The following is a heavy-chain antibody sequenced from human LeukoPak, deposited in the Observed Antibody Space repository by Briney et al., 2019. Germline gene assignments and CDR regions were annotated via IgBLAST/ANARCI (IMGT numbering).Heavy chain of an antibody. CDR2: IYYSGST. CDR3: ARDERYSSSWYAFDY. J-gene: IGHJ4*02. Sequence: SETLSLTCTVSGGSISSYYWSWIRQPPGKGLEWIGYIYYSGSTNYNPSLKSRVTISVDTSKNQFSLKLSSVTAADTAVYYCARDERYSSSWYAFDYWGQGTLVTVSS. V-gene: IGHV4-59*12. CDR1: GGSISSYY. D-gene: IGHD6-13*01.